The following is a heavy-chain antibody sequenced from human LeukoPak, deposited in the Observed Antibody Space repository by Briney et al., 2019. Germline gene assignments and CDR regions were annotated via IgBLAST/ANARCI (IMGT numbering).Heavy chain of an antibody. V-gene: IGHV4-31*03. CDR2: IYYSGST. CDR1: GGSISSGGYY. CDR3: ARSQLWSLYYFDY. Sequence: PSETLSLTCTVSGGSISSGGYYWSWIRQHPGKGLEWIGYIYYSGSTYYNPSLKSRVTISVDTSKNQFSLKLSSVTAADTAVYYCARSQLWSLYYFDYWGQGTLVTVSS. J-gene: IGHJ4*02. D-gene: IGHD5-18*01.